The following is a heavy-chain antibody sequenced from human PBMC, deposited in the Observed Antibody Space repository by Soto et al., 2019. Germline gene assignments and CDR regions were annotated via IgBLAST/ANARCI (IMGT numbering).Heavy chain of an antibody. CDR1: GGSISTYY. V-gene: IGHV4-59*01. D-gene: IGHD3-16*01. Sequence: PSETLSLTCTVSGGSISTYYWSWIRQPPSKGLEWIGYTHYSGSTNYNPSLKTRVTISVDMSKNQFSLKLSSVTAADTAVYYCARGGGSPLDYWGQGILVTVSS. CDR3: ARGGGSPLDY. CDR2: THYSGST. J-gene: IGHJ4*02.